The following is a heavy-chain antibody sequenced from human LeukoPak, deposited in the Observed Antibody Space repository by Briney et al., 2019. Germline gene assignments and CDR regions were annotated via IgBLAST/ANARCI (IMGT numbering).Heavy chain of an antibody. CDR3: ARDSSYCGGDCYSFDY. J-gene: IGHJ4*02. CDR2: IYYSGST. Sequence: PSETLSLTCTLSGGSINSYYWSWIRQPPGEGLEWVGYIYYSGSTNYNPSLKSRVTISVDTSKNQFSLKLSSVTAADTAVYYCARDSSYCGGDCYSFDYWGQGALVTVSS. V-gene: IGHV4-59*01. D-gene: IGHD2-21*02. CDR1: GGSINSYY.